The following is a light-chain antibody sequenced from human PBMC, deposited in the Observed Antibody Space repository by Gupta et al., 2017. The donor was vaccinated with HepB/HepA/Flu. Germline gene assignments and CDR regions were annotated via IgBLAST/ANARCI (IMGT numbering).Light chain of an antibody. CDR2: AAS. CDR1: QSISTY. Sequence: LRMSHSPSSLSASLGDRVTITCRASQSISTYLNWYQQQPGKAPKLLIYAASSLQSGVPSRFSGSGSGTDFTLTISGLQPEDLATYYCQQSYGSPWTFGQGTQVEIK. V-gene: IGKV1-39*01. J-gene: IGKJ1*01. CDR3: QQSYGSPWT.